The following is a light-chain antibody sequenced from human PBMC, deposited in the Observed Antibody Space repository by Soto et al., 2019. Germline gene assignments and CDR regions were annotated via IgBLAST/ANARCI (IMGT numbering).Light chain of an antibody. Sequence: DIQMTQSPSSLSASVGDRVTITCRASQSIGTSLNWYQQKPGEAPKLLIYAASSLQSGVPSRFSGSGSGTDFTLTISGLQPEDFATYYCQQSDHSPIYTFGQGTDLEIK. CDR2: AAS. CDR3: QQSDHSPIYT. J-gene: IGKJ2*01. CDR1: QSIGTS. V-gene: IGKV1-39*01.